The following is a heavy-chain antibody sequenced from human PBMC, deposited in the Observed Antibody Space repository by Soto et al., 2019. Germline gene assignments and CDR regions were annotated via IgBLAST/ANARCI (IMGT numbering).Heavy chain of an antibody. CDR3: ARVDYDVWSGYSNWFDP. D-gene: IGHD3-3*01. CDR2: MNPNSGNT. CDR1: GYTFTSYD. Sequence: QVQLVQSGAEVKKPGASVKVSCKASGYTFTSYDINWVRQGTGQGLEWMGWMNPNSGNTGYAQKFQGRVTMTRNTSISTAYMELSSLRSEYTAVYYCARVDYDVWSGYSNWFDPWGQGPLVTVSS. J-gene: IGHJ5*02. V-gene: IGHV1-8*01.